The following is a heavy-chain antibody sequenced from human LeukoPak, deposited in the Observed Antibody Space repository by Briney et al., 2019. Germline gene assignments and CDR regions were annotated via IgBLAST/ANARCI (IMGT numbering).Heavy chain of an antibody. CDR3: AGGSLVVVGRADD. V-gene: IGHV4-59*01. J-gene: IGHJ4*01. Sequence: PSETLSLTCTVSGGSINSYYWSWIRQPPGKGLEWIGYIYYSGSTNYNPSLKSRVTISVDTSKNQFSLKLTSVTAADTAVYYCAGGSLVVVGRADDWGQGTLATVSS. D-gene: IGHD3-22*01. CDR2: IYYSGST. CDR1: GGSINSYY.